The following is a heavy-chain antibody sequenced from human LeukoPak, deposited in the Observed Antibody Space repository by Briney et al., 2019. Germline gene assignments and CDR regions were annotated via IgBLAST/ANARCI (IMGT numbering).Heavy chain of an antibody. CDR1: GGSISSSSYY. Sequence: PSETLSLTCTVSGGSISSSSYYWGWIRQPPGKGLEWIGSIYYSGSTYYNPSLKSRVTISVDTSKNHFSLKLSSVTAADTALYYCARGDCSSTICYSPMDVWGKGTTVTVSS. J-gene: IGHJ6*03. V-gene: IGHV4-39*07. CDR2: IYYSGST. D-gene: IGHD2-2*01. CDR3: ARGDCSSTICYSPMDV.